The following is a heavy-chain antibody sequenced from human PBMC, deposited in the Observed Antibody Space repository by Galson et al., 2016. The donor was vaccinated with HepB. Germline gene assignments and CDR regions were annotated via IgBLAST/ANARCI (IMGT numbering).Heavy chain of an antibody. J-gene: IGHJ5*02. Sequence: PLSLTCTVSGGSISSVDYYWSWIRQPPGKGLEWIAHIYYSGSSYYNPSLKSRVSISVDRSKNQFSLKLNSVTVADTAVYYCARAADRGFLESWGQGTLVTVSS. CDR1: GGSISSVDYY. V-gene: IGHV4-30-4*01. CDR2: IYYSGSS. D-gene: IGHD3-3*01. CDR3: ARAADRGFLES.